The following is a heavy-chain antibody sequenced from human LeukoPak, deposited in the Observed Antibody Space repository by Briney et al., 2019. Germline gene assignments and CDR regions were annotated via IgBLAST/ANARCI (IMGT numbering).Heavy chain of an antibody. CDR1: GYTFTSYG. J-gene: IGHJ4*02. V-gene: IGHV1-69*13. Sequence: ASVKVSCKASGYTFTSYGISWVRQAPGQGLEWMGGIIPIFGTANYAQKFQGRVTITADESTSTAYMELSSLRSEDTAVYYCARPALRYFDSSPSFDYWGQGTLVTVSS. CDR3: ARPALRYFDSSPSFDY. CDR2: IIPIFGTA. D-gene: IGHD3-9*01.